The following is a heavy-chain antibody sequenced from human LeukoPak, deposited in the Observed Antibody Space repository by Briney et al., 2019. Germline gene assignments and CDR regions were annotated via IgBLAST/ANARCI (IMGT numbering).Heavy chain of an antibody. Sequence: NPSETLSLTCTVSGGSISSGDYHWNWIRQSPGKGLEWIGFIHDSGSTYYTPSLKSRVTMSRDMSKKQFSLMLTSVTAADTAVYYCARGFGSGSYYYGWFDPWGQGTLVTVSS. D-gene: IGHD3-10*01. J-gene: IGHJ5*02. CDR1: GGSISSGDYH. CDR3: ARGFGSGSYYYGWFDP. CDR2: IHDSGST. V-gene: IGHV4-30-4*01.